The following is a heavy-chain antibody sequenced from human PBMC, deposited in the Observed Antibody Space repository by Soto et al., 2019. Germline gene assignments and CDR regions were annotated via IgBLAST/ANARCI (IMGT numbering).Heavy chain of an antibody. Sequence: QVQLQESGPGLVKPSGTLSLTCAVSGGSISSSNWWSWVRQPPGKGLEWIGQIYHSGSTNYNPPLKSPVTISVDKSKNQCSLKLSSVTAADTAVYYCARDWSLSRDTAMGGGFDPWGQGTLVTVSS. J-gene: IGHJ5*02. CDR2: IYHSGST. CDR1: GGSISSSNW. D-gene: IGHD5-18*01. V-gene: IGHV4-4*02. CDR3: ARDWSLSRDTAMGGGFDP.